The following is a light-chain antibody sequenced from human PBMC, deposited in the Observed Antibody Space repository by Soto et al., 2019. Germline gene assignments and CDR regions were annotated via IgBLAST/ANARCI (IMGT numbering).Light chain of an antibody. CDR3: QQRSNWPPWT. V-gene: IGKV3-11*01. Sequence: EIVLTQSPATLSLSPGERATLSCRASQSVSSYLAWYQQKPGQAPRLLIYDASNRATGIPARFSGSGSGTDFTLTISRLESEDFAVYYCQQRSNWPPWTFGQGTKVDIK. CDR1: QSVSSY. CDR2: DAS. J-gene: IGKJ1*01.